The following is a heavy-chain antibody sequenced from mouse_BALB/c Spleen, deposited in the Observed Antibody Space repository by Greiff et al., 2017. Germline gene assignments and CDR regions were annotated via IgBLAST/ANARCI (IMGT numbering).Heavy chain of an antibody. CDR1: GFSLTSYG. CDR2: IWAGGST. CDR3: ARDPGTNAMDY. Sequence: QVQLQQSGPGLVAPSQSLSITCTVSGFSLTSYGVHWVRQPPGKGLEWLGVIWAGGSTNYNSALMSRLSISKDNSKSQVFLKMNSLQTDDTAMYYCARDPGTNAMDYWGQGTSVTVSS. D-gene: IGHD4-1*01. J-gene: IGHJ4*01. V-gene: IGHV2-9*02.